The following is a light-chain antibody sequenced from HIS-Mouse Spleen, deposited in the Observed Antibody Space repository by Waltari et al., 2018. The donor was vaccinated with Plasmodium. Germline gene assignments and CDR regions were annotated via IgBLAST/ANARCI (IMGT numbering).Light chain of an antibody. V-gene: IGLV3-1*01. Sequence: SYELTQPPSVSVSPGQTASITCPGDNLGDKYACWYQQKPGQSPVLVNYQDSKRPSGIPERFSGSNTGNTATLTVSEAQAMDEDDYYCQAWDSSTVVFGGGTKLTVL. CDR2: QDS. CDR3: QAWDSSTVV. J-gene: IGLJ2*01. CDR1: NLGDKY.